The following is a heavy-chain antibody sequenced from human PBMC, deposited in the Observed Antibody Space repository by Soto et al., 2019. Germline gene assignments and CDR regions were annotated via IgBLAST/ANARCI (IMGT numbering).Heavy chain of an antibody. D-gene: IGHD3-10*01. CDR2: IYPGDSDT. CDR1: GYSFTSYW. Sequence: GESLKISCKGSGYSFTSYWIGWVRQMPGKGLEWMGIIYPGDSDTRYSPSFQGQVTISADKSISTAYLQWSSLKASDTAMYYCASRTDYYGSGSYPYGMEVWGQGTTVTVSS. J-gene: IGHJ6*02. V-gene: IGHV5-51*01. CDR3: ASRTDYYGSGSYPYGMEV.